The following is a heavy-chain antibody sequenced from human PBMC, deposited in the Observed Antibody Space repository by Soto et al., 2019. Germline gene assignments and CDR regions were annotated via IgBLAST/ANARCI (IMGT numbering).Heavy chain of an antibody. Sequence: EVQLAESGGGLVKPGGSLTFSCTVSGFTFSSWTMNWVRQAPGKGLEWVSSISTSSTYIYYADSVKGRFTISRDNAKDSLYLNMNNLRADDTAVYYCAKGGTHFDYWGQGTLLTVSS. V-gene: IGHV3-21*02. J-gene: IGHJ4*02. D-gene: IGHD1-1*01. CDR3: AKGGTHFDY. CDR2: ISTSSTYI. CDR1: GFTFSSWT.